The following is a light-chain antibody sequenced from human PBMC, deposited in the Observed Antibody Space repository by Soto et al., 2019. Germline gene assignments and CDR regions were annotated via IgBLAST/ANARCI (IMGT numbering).Light chain of an antibody. CDR1: QSVSSSY. Sequence: EIVLTQSPGTLSLSPGERAPLSCGARQSVSSSYLAWYQQKPGQAPRLLIYGASRGATGIPDRFSGSGSGTDFTLTISRLEPEDFAVYYCQEYGTSRAFGQGTKVDIK. CDR3: QEYGTSRA. V-gene: IGKV3-20*01. CDR2: GAS. J-gene: IGKJ1*01.